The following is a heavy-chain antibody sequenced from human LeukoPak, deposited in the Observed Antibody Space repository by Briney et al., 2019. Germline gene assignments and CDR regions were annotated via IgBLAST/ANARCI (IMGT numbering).Heavy chain of an antibody. V-gene: IGHV4-59*01. Sequence: TSETLSLTCTVSGGSITNYYWNWIRQPPGKGLEWIGYIYYSGSTKNSPSLKSRVTISLDTSKNQFSLKLSSVTAADTAVYYCARAYSGDWFDPWGQGTLVTVSS. CDR2: IYYSGST. CDR3: ARAYSGDWFDP. D-gene: IGHD1-26*01. J-gene: IGHJ5*02. CDR1: GGSITNYY.